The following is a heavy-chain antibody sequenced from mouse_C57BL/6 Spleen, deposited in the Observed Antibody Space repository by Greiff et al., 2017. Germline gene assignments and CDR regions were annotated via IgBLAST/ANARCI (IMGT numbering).Heavy chain of an antibody. CDR3: ARSDYSNYVGFAY. J-gene: IGHJ3*01. Sequence: QVQLQQSGAELARPGASVKLSCKASGYTFTSYGISWVKQRTGQGLEWIGEIYPRSGNTYYNEKFKGKATLTADKSSSTAYMELRSLTSEDSAVYFCARSDYSNYVGFAYWGQGTLVTASA. CDR1: GYTFTSYG. D-gene: IGHD2-5*01. V-gene: IGHV1-81*01. CDR2: IYPRSGNT.